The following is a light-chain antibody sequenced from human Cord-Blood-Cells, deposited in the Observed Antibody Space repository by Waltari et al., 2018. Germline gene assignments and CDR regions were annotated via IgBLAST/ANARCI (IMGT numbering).Light chain of an antibody. CDR2: YDS. J-gene: IGLJ1*01. V-gene: IGLV3-21*04. Sequence: SYVLTPPPSVSVAPGKTARITCGGNNIGSKSVHWYQQKPGQAPVLVIYYDSDRPSGIPERFSGSNSGNTATLTISRVKAGDEADYYCQVWDSSSDHYVFGTGTKVTVL. CDR1: NIGSKS. CDR3: QVWDSSSDHYV.